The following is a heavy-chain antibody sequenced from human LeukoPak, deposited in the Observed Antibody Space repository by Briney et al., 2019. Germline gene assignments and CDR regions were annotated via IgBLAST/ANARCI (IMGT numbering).Heavy chain of an antibody. V-gene: IGHV3-21*01. D-gene: IGHD1-26*01. CDR1: GFTFSSHS. CDR2: ISSSSSYI. J-gene: IGHJ4*02. CDR3: ARDFGGSYSVDY. Sequence: GGSLRLSCAASGFTFSSHSMNWVRQAPGKGLEWASSISSSSSYIYYADSVKGRFTISRDNAKNSLYLQMNSLRAEDTAVYYCARDFGGSYSVDYWGQGTLVTVSS.